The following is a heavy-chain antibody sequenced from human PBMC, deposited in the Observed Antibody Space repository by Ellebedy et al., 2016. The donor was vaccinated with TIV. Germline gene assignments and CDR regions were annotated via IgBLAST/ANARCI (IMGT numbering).Heavy chain of an antibody. CDR1: GVTVSNNY. Sequence: GGSLRLSXAASGVTVSNNYMTWVRQAPGKGLELVSLIYSGGSTYYADSVKGRFTISRDNSKNTLYLQMNSLRAEDSAVYYCAKDLAEAYTSGWFIYFDYWGQGTLVTVSS. V-gene: IGHV3-53*01. J-gene: IGHJ4*02. CDR2: IYSGGST. CDR3: AKDLAEAYTSGWFIYFDY. D-gene: IGHD6-19*01.